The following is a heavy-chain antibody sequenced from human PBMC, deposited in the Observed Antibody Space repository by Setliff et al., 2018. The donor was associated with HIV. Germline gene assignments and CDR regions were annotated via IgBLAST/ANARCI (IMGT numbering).Heavy chain of an antibody. V-gene: IGHV1-8*02. CDR2: MNPNNGNT. J-gene: IGHJ5*02. CDR1: GYNFTDYD. CDR3: ARGTAPRPASVLEFLEWLFPNWFDP. Sequence: ASVKVSCKASGYNFTDYDINWVRQATGQGLEWMGWMNPNNGNTGYAEKFQGRATVTRDTSISTAYMELSSLRSDDTAVYYSARGTAPRPASVLEFLEWLFPNWFDPWGQGTLVTVSS. D-gene: IGHD3-3*02.